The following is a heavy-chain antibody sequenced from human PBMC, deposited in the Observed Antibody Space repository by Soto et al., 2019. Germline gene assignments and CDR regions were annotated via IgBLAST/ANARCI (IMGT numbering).Heavy chain of an antibody. D-gene: IGHD5-18*01. Sequence: PGGSLRLSCAASGFTVSSNHMSWVRQAPGKGLEWVSVIYSGGSTYYADSVKGRFTISRDNSKNTLYLQMNSLRAEDTAVYYCARHGYNYGGGYFDYWGQGTLVTVSS. CDR3: ARHGYNYGGGYFDY. V-gene: IGHV3-66*04. CDR1: GFTVSSNH. CDR2: IYSGGST. J-gene: IGHJ4*02.